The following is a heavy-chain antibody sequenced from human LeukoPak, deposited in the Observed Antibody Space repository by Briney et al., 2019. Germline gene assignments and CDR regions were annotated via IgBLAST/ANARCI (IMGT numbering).Heavy chain of an antibody. V-gene: IGHV3-23*01. D-gene: IGHD2-15*01. CDR2: ISGSGGST. Sequence: GGSLRLSCAASGFTFSSYAMTWVRQAPAKGLEWVSTISGSGGSTSYADSVKGRFTISRDNSKHTLYLQMNSLRAEDTAVYYCAKDPEVVVAATGFDYWGQGTLVTVSS. CDR1: GFTFSSYA. CDR3: AKDPEVVVAATGFDY. J-gene: IGHJ4*02.